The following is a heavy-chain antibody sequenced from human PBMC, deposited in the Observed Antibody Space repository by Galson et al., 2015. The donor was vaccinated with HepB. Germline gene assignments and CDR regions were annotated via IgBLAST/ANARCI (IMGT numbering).Heavy chain of an antibody. D-gene: IGHD4-17*01. V-gene: IGHV3-74*01. CDR3: ARGLYGDSPSFYYYGMDV. CDR2: INSDGT. J-gene: IGHJ6*02. CDR1: GFTFSSYW. Sequence: SLRLSCATSGFTFSSYWMYWVRQAPGMGLVWVSRINSDGTSADSVNGRFTISRNNAKNTLFLQMNSLRDDDTAVYYCARGLYGDSPSFYYYGMDVWGQGTTVTVSS.